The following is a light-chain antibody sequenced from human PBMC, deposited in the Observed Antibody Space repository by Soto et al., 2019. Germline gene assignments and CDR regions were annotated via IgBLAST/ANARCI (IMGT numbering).Light chain of an antibody. CDR2: DAS. V-gene: IGKV3-20*01. CDR3: QQYNDWPPIT. Sequence: EIVLTQSPGTLSLSPGERATFSCRASQSVSSNYLAWYQQKPGQAPRLLIYDASSRATGIPDRFSGSGSGTEFTLTISSLQSEDFAVYYCQQYNDWPPITFGQGTRLEIK. J-gene: IGKJ5*01. CDR1: QSVSSNY.